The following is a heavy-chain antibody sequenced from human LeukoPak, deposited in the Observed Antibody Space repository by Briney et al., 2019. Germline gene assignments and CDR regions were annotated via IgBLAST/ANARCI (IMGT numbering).Heavy chain of an antibody. D-gene: IGHD3-10*01. CDR3: ARPYYYGSGSYSPHDAFDI. Sequence: ASVKVSCKASGGTFSSYAISWVRQAPGQGLEWMGGIIPIFGTANYAQKFQGRVTITADESTSTAYMELSSLRSEDTAVYYCARPYYYGSGSYSPHDAFDIWGQGTMVTVSS. V-gene: IGHV1-69*13. CDR1: GGTFSSYA. J-gene: IGHJ3*02. CDR2: IIPIFGTA.